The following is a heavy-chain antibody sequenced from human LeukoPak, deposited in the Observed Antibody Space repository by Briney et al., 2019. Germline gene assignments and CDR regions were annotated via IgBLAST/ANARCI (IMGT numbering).Heavy chain of an antibody. CDR1: GYTFTGYY. V-gene: IGHV1-2*02. CDR2: INPNSGGT. D-gene: IGHD3-22*01. J-gene: IGHJ4*02. CDR3: ARRVPYYYDSSGYYYEFAFDY. Sequence: ASVKVSCKASGYTFTGYYMHWVRQAPGQGLEWMGWINPNSGGTNYAQRFQGRVTMTRDTSISTAYMELRSLRSDDTAVYYCARRVPYYYDSSGYYYEFAFDYWGQGTLVTVSS.